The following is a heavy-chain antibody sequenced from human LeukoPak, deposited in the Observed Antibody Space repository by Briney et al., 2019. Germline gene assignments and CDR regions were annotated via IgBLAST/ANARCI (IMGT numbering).Heavy chain of an antibody. D-gene: IGHD3-3*01. CDR3: ARMYYDFWSGPSL. J-gene: IGHJ4*02. Sequence: ASVKVSCKXSGYTFTGYYMHWVRQAPRQGLEWMGWINPNSGGTNYSQKFQGRVTMTRDTSISTAYMELSRLRSDDTAVYYCARMYYDFWSGPSLWGQGPLVTVSS. V-gene: IGHV1-2*02. CDR1: GYTFTGYY. CDR2: INPNSGGT.